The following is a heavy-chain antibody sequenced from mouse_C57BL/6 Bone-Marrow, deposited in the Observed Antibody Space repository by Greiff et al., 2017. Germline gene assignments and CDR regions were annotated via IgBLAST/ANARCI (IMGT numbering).Heavy chain of an antibody. V-gene: IGHV1-18*01. CDR2: INPNNGGT. D-gene: IGHD2-3*01. J-gene: IGHJ1*03. Sequence: EVQLQQSGPELVKPGASVKIPCKASGYTFTDYNMAWVKQSHGKSLEWIGDINPNNGGTIYTQKFKGKATLTVDKSSSTAYMELRSLTSEDTAVYYCARSGDGYHWYFDVWGTGTTVTVSS. CDR3: ARSGDGYHWYFDV. CDR1: GYTFTDYN.